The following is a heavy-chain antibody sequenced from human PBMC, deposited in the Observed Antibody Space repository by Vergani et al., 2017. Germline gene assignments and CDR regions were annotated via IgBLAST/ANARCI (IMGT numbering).Heavy chain of an antibody. CDR1: GDSVISTDYH. CDR3: ASKRGACRAAYCHSYDF. J-gene: IGHJ4*02. D-gene: IGHD2-15*01. V-gene: IGHV4-39*01. CDR2: MDYSWST. Sequence: QVQLQESGPGLVKPSETLSLTCTVSGDSVISTDYHWGWIRQPPGKGLEWIGSMDYSWSTSYNPSLESRISISFETPKHQVSLRLTSVTAADTAVYYCASKRGACRAAYCHSYDFWGPGTLVGVSS.